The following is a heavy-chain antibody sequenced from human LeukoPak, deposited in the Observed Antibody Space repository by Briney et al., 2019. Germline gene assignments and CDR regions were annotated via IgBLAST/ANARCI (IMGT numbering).Heavy chain of an antibody. CDR3: ARHYLTYYYGSGSYYMAIHDWFDP. CDR2: IYYSGST. D-gene: IGHD3-10*01. V-gene: IGHV4-39*01. J-gene: IGHJ5*02. Sequence: PSETLSLTCTVSGGSISSSSYYWGWIRQPPGKGLEWIGSIYYSGSTYYNPSLKSRVTISVDTSKNQFSLKLSSVTAADTAVYYCARHYLTYYYGSGSYYMAIHDWFDPWGQGTLVTVSS. CDR1: GGSISSSSYY.